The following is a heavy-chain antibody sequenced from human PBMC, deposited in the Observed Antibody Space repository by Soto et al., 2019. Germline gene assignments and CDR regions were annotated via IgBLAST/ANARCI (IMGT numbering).Heavy chain of an antibody. CDR2: ISYDGSNK. D-gene: IGHD3-10*01. CDR3: AKDMRFAFDY. V-gene: IGHV3-30*18. Sequence: QVQLVESGGGVVQPGRSLRLSCAASGFTFSSYGMHWVRQAPGKGLEWVAVISYDGSNKYYADSVKGRFTISRDNSKNTLYLQMTSLRAEDTAVYYCAKDMRFAFDYWGQGTLVTVSS. J-gene: IGHJ4*02. CDR1: GFTFSSYG.